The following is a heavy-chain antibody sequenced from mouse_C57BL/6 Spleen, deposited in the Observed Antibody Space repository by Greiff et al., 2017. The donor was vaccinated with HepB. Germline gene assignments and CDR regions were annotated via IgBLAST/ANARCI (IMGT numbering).Heavy chain of an antibody. V-gene: IGHV1-69*01. CDR3: ARPTVVSNWYFDV. D-gene: IGHD1-1*01. CDR2: IDPSDSYT. J-gene: IGHJ1*03. Sequence: QVQLKQSGAELVMPGASVKLSCKASGYTFTSYWMHWVKQRPGQGLEWIGEIDPSDSYTNYNQKFKGKSTLTVDKSSSTAYMQLSSLTSEDSAVYYCARPTVVSNWYFDVWGTGTTVTVSS. CDR1: GYTFTSYW.